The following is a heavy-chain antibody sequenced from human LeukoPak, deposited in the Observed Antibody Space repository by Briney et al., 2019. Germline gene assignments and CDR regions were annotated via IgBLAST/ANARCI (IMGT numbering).Heavy chain of an antibody. CDR2: IYYSGST. Sequence: SETLSLTCTVSGDSLSSGGYYWNWIRQHPGKGLEWIGYIYYSGSTYYNPSLKSRVTISVDTSKNQFSLKLSSVTAADTAVYYCARALRLNGDYGYRVPFYHHWGQGTLVTVSS. V-gene: IGHV4-31*03. D-gene: IGHD4-17*01. CDR3: ARALRLNGDYGYRVPFYHH. J-gene: IGHJ1*01. CDR1: GDSLSSGGYY.